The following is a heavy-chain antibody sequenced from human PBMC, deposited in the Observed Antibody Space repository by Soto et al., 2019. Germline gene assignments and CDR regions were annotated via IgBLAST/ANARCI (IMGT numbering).Heavy chain of an antibody. V-gene: IGHV4-31*03. D-gene: IGHD6-6*01. J-gene: IGHJ3*02. CDR2: IYYSGNT. CDR1: GGSISSGAYY. CDR3: ARVGISSSDAFDI. Sequence: SETLSLTCTVSGGSISSGAYYWSWIHQHPGEALEWIGYIYYSGNTYYNPSLKSRVMISVDTSKNQFSLRLSSVTAADTAVYYCARVGISSSDAFDIWGHGTMVTVSS.